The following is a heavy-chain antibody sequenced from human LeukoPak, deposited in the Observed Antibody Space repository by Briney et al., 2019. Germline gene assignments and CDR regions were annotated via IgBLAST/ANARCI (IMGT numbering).Heavy chain of an antibody. Sequence: SETLSLTCTVSGGSISSSSYYWGWIRQPPGKGLEWIGSIYYSGSTYYNPSLKSRVTISADTSKNQFSLKLSSVTAADTAVYYCARHSSGWYLGWFDPWGQGTLVTVSS. CDR2: IYYSGST. D-gene: IGHD6-19*01. J-gene: IGHJ5*02. CDR3: ARHSSGWYLGWFDP. CDR1: GGSISSSSYY. V-gene: IGHV4-39*01.